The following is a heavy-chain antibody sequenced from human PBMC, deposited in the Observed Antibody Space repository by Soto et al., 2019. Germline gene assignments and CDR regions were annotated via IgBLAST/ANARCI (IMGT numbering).Heavy chain of an antibody. V-gene: IGHV3-23*01. CDR3: AKVSSSWYAGFFDL. CDR2: LSDSGISI. CDR1: GFTFSSHA. J-gene: IGHJ4*02. Sequence: EVQLLESGGGLVQPGGSLRLSCTASGFTFSSHAMTWVRQAPGKGLEWVSGLSDSGISIYYADSVKDWLTISRDNSKNTLYLQIHTLRAEDTAVYYCAKVSSSWYAGFFDLWGQGTLVTVSS. D-gene: IGHD6-13*01.